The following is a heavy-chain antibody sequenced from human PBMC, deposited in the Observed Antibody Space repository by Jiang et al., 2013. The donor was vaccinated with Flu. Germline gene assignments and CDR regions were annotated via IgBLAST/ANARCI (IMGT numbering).Heavy chain of an antibody. CDR1: GYSFTNYG. CDR2: ISTDNGNT. Sequence: GAEVKKPGASVKVSCKASGYSFTNYGLNWVRQAPGQGLEWMGRISTDNGNTNYAQKLQGRVTMTTDTSTSTAYMELRSLRSDDTAVYYCAREIAVAAGGGDYWGQGTLVTVSS. CDR3: AREIAVAAGGGDY. V-gene: IGHV1-18*01. J-gene: IGHJ4*02. D-gene: IGHD6-19*01.